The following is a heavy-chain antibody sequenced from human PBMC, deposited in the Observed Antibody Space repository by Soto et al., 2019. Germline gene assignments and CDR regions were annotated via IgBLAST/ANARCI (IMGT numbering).Heavy chain of an antibody. D-gene: IGHD1-7*01. CDR3: AKSWGNTWELYYFDS. J-gene: IGHJ4*02. Sequence: EVQLLESGGGLVQPGGSLRLSCAASGLIFETYSMSWARQPPGKGLEWVSGISGAGGSTYYADSVKGRFTISRDNSKNTLYLQVNSLRTEDTAVYYCAKSWGNTWELYYFDSWGQGTLVTVSS. CDR1: GLIFETYS. V-gene: IGHV3-23*01. CDR2: ISGAGGST.